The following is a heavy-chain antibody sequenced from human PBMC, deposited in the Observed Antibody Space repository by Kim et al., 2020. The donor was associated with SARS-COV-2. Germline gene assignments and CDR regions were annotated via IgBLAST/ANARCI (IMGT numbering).Heavy chain of an antibody. CDR2: IYYSGCT. Sequence: SDTLSLTCTVSGGSISSYYWSWIRQLPGKGLEWIGYIYYSGCTNYNPSLKSRVTISVDTSKNQFSLKLSSVTAADTAVYYCARECIAAAGNLEDRAFDIWGQGTMVTVSS. CDR1: GGSISSYY. J-gene: IGHJ3*02. CDR3: ARECIAAAGNLEDRAFDI. V-gene: IGHV4-59*13. D-gene: IGHD6-13*01.